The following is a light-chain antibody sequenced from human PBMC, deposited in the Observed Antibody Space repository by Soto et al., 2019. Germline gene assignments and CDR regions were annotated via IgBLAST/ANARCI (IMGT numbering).Light chain of an antibody. Sequence: DIHMTQSPSTLSASVGDRVTITCRASQSISIWLAWYQQKPGRAPNLLIYGTSSLESGVPSRFSGSGSGTEFTLTISSLQPDDFATYYCQHYNDYSWTFGQGTKGEI. J-gene: IGKJ1*01. V-gene: IGKV1-5*03. CDR3: QHYNDYSWT. CDR1: QSISIW. CDR2: GTS.